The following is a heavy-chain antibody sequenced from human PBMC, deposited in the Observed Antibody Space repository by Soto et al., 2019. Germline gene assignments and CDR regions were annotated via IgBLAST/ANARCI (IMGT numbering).Heavy chain of an antibody. J-gene: IGHJ4*02. CDR1: GGTFSSYA. V-gene: IGHV1-69*13. Sequence: SVKVSCKASGGTFSSYAISWVRQAPGQGLEWMGGIIPIFGTANYAQKFQGRVTITADESTSTAYMELSSLRSEDTAVYYCARFYSSSSDDFDYWGQGXLVTVYS. D-gene: IGHD6-6*01. CDR2: IIPIFGTA. CDR3: ARFYSSSSDDFDY.